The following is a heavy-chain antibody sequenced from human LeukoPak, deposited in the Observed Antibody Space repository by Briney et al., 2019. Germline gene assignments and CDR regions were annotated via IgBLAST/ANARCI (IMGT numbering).Heavy chain of an antibody. CDR3: AKDQTVGDGHIDFEY. V-gene: IGHV3-23*01. J-gene: IGHJ4*02. D-gene: IGHD5-24*01. CDR2: ISGSAGTT. Sequence: GGSLRLSCAASGFSFSTYVMSCVRQAPGKGLEWVSGISGSAGTTYYADSVKGRFTISRDNSKNTLYLQMNSLRAEDTAVYYCAKDQTVGDGHIDFEYWGQGTLVTVSS. CDR1: GFSFSTYV.